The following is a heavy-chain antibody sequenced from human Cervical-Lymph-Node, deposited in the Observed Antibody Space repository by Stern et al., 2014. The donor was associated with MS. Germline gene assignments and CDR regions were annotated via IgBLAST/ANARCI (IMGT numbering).Heavy chain of an antibody. J-gene: IGHJ5*02. CDR1: GFSLSTSGVG. CDR2: HYWDDDK. Sequence: VTLKESGPTLVKPTQTLTLTCTFSGFSLSTSGVGVGWIRQPPGKALEWLALHYWDDDKRYSPSLKSRLTITKDTSKNQVVLTMTNMDPVDTATYYCAHRRYSSSWYDYNWFDPWGQGTLVTVSS. D-gene: IGHD6-13*01. V-gene: IGHV2-5*02. CDR3: AHRRYSSSWYDYNWFDP.